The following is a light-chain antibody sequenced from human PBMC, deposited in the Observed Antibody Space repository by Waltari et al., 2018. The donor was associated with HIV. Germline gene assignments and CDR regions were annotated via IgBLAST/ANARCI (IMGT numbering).Light chain of an antibody. Sequence: IVLTQSPATLSLSPGERATLACRDSKSVSGYLAWYHPEPGQAPRLLCYDASSRATGIPARFSGSESGTAFTLTISSLEPEDFAVYSCHQRSNWPQTFGQGTKVEIK. J-gene: IGKJ1*01. CDR2: DAS. CDR3: HQRSNWPQT. CDR1: KSVSGY. V-gene: IGKV3-11*01.